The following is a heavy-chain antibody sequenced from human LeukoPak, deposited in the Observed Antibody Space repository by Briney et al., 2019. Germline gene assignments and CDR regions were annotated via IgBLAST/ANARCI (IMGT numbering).Heavy chain of an antibody. CDR3: ARDLDSSSWYILWFDP. CDR1: GXIFSNYA. V-gene: IGHV3-30-3*01. CDR2: ISYDGSNK. J-gene: IGHJ5*02. Sequence: GGSLRLSCAASGXIFSNYAMHWVRQAPGKGLEWVAVISYDGSNKYYADSVKGRFTISRDNSKNTLFLQMNSLRTEDTAVYYCARDLDSSSWYILWFDPWGQGTLVTVSS. D-gene: IGHD6-13*01.